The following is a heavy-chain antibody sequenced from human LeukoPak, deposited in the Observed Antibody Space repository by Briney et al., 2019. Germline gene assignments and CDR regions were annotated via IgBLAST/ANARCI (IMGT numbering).Heavy chain of an antibody. J-gene: IGHJ4*02. D-gene: IGHD6-19*01. CDR1: GFTFSDHA. CDR2: IKQDGRDK. V-gene: IGHV3-7*03. Sequence: GGSLRLSCAASGFTFSDHAMSWVRQAPGKGLEWVATIKQDGRDKYYVDSVKGRFTISRDDAKNSLYLQMNSLRVEDTAVYHCVRYFTAVAPTLRLDYWGQGTLVTVSS. CDR3: VRYFTAVAPTLRLDY.